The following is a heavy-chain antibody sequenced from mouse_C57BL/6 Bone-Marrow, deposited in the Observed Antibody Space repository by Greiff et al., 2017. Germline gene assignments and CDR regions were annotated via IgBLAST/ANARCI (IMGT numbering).Heavy chain of an antibody. CDR2: GLGLEWIG. J-gene: IGHJ3*01. CDR1: YTFSRRVH. CDR3: TEDSDVYYRAGSYYGRLAY. D-gene: IGHD1-1*01. Sequence: QVQLQQSGPELARPWASVKISYQAFYTFSRRVHFAIRDTNYWMQWVKQRPGLGLEWIGAIYPGNGATSYNEKFKGKSTLTADKSSSPAYMQLSSLKTEDSDVYYRAGSYYGRLAYGGQGTLVTVSA. V-gene: IGHV1-87*01.